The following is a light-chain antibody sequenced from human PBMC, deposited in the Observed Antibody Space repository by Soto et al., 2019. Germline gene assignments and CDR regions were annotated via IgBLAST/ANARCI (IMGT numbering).Light chain of an antibody. CDR3: SSYTSSSIPYV. CDR1: NSDVGGYNF. Sequence: QSVLTQPASVSGSPGQSITISYTGTNSDVGGYNFVSWYQQHPGKAPKLMIYDVSNRPSGVSNRFSGSKSGNTASLNISGLQAEDEADYYCSSYTSSSIPYVFGIGTKLTVL. V-gene: IGLV2-14*01. J-gene: IGLJ1*01. CDR2: DVS.